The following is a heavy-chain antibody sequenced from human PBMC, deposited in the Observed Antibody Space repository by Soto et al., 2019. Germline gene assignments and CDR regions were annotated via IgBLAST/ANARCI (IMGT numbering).Heavy chain of an antibody. CDR3: ARGSRLFGVVIFQHYDMDV. D-gene: IGHD3-3*01. CDR1: GYTFSSYG. Sequence: QVQLVQSGTEVKKPGASVKVSCKASGYTFSSYGISWVRQAPGQGLEWMGWISGYNGNTKYAQKLQGRVTMTTDTSPSTGYVELGSLRSDDTAVYYCARGSRLFGVVIFQHYDMDVWGQGTTVTVSS. V-gene: IGHV1-18*01. J-gene: IGHJ6*02. CDR2: ISGYNGNT.